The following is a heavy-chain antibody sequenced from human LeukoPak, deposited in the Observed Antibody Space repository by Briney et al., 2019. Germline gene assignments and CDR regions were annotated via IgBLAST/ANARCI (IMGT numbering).Heavy chain of an antibody. J-gene: IGHJ4*02. D-gene: IGHD3-3*01. V-gene: IGHV3-48*04. CDR3: ARDSSYYFWSGYYTMDY. CDR1: GFTFSSYS. Sequence: PPGGSLRLSCAASGFTFSSYSTNWARQAPGKGLEWVSYISSSSSTIYYAVSVKGRFTISRDNAKNSLYLQMNSLRAEDTAVYYCARDSSYYFWSGYYTMDYWGQGTLVTVSS. CDR2: ISSSSSTI.